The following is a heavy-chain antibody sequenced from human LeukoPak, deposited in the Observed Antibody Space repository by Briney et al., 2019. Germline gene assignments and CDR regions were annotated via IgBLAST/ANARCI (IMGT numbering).Heavy chain of an antibody. V-gene: IGHV3-23*01. CDR3: AKTILGYCSGGSCYGGWFDP. Sequence: GGSLRLSCAASGFTFSSYAMSWVRQAPGKGLEWVSAISGSGGSTYYADSVKGRFTISRDNSKNTLYLQMNSLRVEDTAVYYCAKTILGYCSGGSCYGGWFDPWGQGTLVTVSS. D-gene: IGHD2-15*01. CDR1: GFTFSSYA. J-gene: IGHJ5*02. CDR2: ISGSGGST.